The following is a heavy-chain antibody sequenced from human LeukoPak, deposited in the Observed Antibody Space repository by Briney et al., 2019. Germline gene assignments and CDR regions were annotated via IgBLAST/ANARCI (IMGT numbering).Heavy chain of an antibody. CDR1: GFTFSSYA. V-gene: IGHV3-23*01. CDR3: ANLYVGSGAY. D-gene: IGHD3-16*01. J-gene: IGHJ4*02. CDR2: ISGCGGIT. Sequence: GGSLTLFCAASGFTFSSYAMSWVRQATGKAMEWLTYISGCGGITYYADSVTGPFTISTDTSKNTLYLQMPSLRAEDTAVYYRANLYVGSGAYWGQGTLVTVS.